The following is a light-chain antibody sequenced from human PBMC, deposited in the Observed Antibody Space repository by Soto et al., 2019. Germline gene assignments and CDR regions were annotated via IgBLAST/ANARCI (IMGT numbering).Light chain of an antibody. CDR3: QQRGNWPWT. Sequence: EAVLTQSPATLSSSPGERVTLSCRASQSVTTYLAWYQHKPGQAPRLLIYHASHRATGISARFSGSGSGTDFTLTISSLAPEDFEVYYCQQRGNWPWTFGQGTKVDIK. CDR1: QSVTTY. J-gene: IGKJ1*01. CDR2: HAS. V-gene: IGKV3-11*01.